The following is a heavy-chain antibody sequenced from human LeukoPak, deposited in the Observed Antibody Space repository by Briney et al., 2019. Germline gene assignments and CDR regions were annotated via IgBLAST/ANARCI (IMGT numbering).Heavy chain of an antibody. Sequence: GGSLRLSCAASGLTFDDYAMHWVRQAPGKGLEWVSGISWNSGSIGYADSVKGRFTISRDNAKNSLYLQMNSLRAEDTALYYCAKEAKLGDYVDYWGQGTLVTVSS. V-gene: IGHV3-9*01. J-gene: IGHJ4*02. D-gene: IGHD2-15*01. CDR3: AKEAKLGDYVDY. CDR1: GLTFDDYA. CDR2: ISWNSGSI.